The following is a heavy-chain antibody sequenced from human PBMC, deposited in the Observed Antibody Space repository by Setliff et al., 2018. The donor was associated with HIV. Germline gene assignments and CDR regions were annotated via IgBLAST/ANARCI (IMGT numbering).Heavy chain of an antibody. Sequence: PSETLSLTCIVSGVSTISSSSSYYWGWIRQPPGKGLEWIGTMYYGERPYYNPSLTSRVTISVDRSKNQLSLKVSSVTAADTAVYYCARVIMARGVIRGIHYYYYMDVWGKGTTVTVSS. V-gene: IGHV4-39*07. D-gene: IGHD3-10*01. CDR1: GVSTISSSSSYY. CDR2: MYYGERP. CDR3: ARVIMARGVIRGIHYYYYMDV. J-gene: IGHJ6*03.